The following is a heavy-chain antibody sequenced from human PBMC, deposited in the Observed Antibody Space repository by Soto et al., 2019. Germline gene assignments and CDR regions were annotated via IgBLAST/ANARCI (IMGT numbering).Heavy chain of an antibody. CDR2: ISGSGGST. CDR3: AKGTTDLFGVVITYYYYYYMDV. V-gene: IGHV3-23*01. Sequence: GGSLRLSCAASGFTFSSYAMSWVRQAPGKGLEWVSAISGSGGSTYYADSVKGRFTISRDNSKNTLYLQMNSLRAEDTAVYYCAKGTTDLFGVVITYYYYYYMDVWGKGTTVTVSS. CDR1: GFTFSSYA. D-gene: IGHD3-3*01. J-gene: IGHJ6*03.